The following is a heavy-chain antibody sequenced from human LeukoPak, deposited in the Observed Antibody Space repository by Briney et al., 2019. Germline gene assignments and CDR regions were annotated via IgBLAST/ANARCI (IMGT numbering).Heavy chain of an antibody. D-gene: IGHD2-15*01. CDR3: ARGYCSGGSCHSGRWYFDP. CDR1: GGSISSYF. Sequence: PSETLSLTCTVSGGSISSYFWSWIRQPPGKGLEWIGYIYYSGSTDYNPSLKNRLTISVDTSKNQFSLKLSSVTAADTAVYYCARGYCSGGSCHSGRWYFDPWGRGTLVTVSS. CDR2: IYYSGST. J-gene: IGHJ2*01. V-gene: IGHV4-59*01.